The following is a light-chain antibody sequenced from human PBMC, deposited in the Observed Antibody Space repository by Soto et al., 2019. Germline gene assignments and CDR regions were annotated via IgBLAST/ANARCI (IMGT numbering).Light chain of an antibody. Sequence: IQLTQSPSSLSASVGDRVTITCRASQAIRTALGWYQQRPGKVPKLLIYAASTLQSGVPSRFSGSGSGTDFTLTISSLQPEDFATYYCQQYNSYSWTFGQGTKVEIK. J-gene: IGKJ1*01. V-gene: IGKV1-17*01. CDR3: QQYNSYSWT. CDR2: AAS. CDR1: QAIRTA.